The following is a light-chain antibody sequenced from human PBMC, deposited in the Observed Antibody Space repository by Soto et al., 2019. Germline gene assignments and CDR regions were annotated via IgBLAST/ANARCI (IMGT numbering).Light chain of an antibody. CDR1: SSDVGGYNY. V-gene: IGLV2-14*01. Sequence: QSALTQPASVSGSPGQSITISCTGTSSDVGGYNYVSWYQQHPGKAPKLMIYEVSNRPSGVSNRFSGSTSGNTASLTISGLQAEDEADYYCSSYTSSSLPVFGGGTKLTVL. J-gene: IGLJ2*01. CDR3: SSYTSSSLPV. CDR2: EVS.